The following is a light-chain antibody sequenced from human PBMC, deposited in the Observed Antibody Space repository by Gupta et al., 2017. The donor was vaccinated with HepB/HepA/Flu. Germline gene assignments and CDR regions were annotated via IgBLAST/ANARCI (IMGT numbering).Light chain of an antibody. CDR2: SNN. CDR1: SSNIGSNT. Sequence: QSVLTQPPSASGTPGQRVTISCSGSSSNIGSNTVNWYQQLPGTDPKLLIYSNNQRPSGVPDRFSCATSCASDYPVMSSLQSEDDADEYWSASADSLHGLEVFGTGTKLTVL. V-gene: IGLV1-44*01. J-gene: IGLJ1*01. CDR3: SASADSLHGLEV.